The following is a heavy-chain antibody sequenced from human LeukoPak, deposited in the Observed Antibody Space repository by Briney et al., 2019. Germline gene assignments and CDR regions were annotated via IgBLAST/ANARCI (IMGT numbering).Heavy chain of an antibody. CDR2: IWYDGSNK. V-gene: IGHV3-33*01. CDR1: GFTFSSYG. D-gene: IGHD6-6*01. J-gene: IGHJ4*02. Sequence: GRSLRLSCAASGFTFSSYGMHWVRQAPGKGLEWGAVIWYDGSNKYYADSVKGRFTISRDNSKNTLYPQMNSLRAEDTAVYYCARRGYSSSHYFDYWGQGTLVTVSS. CDR3: ARRGYSSSHYFDY.